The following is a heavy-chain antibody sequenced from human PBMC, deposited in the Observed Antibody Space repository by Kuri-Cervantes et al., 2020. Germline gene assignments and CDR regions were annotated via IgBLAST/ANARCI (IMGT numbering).Heavy chain of an antibody. CDR1: GFTFSSYS. V-gene: IGHV3-21*01. CDR3: ARAPGGYYYGMDV. Sequence: GGSLRLSCAASGFTFSSYSINWVRQAPGKGLEWVSSISSSSSYIYYADSVKGRFTISRDNAKNSLYLQMNSLRAEDTAVYYCARAPGGYYYGMDVWGQGTTVTVSS. J-gene: IGHJ6*02. CDR2: ISSSSSYI. D-gene: IGHD3-10*01.